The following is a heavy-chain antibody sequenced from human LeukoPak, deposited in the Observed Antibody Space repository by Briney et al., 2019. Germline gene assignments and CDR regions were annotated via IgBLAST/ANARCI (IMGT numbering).Heavy chain of an antibody. Sequence: GESLKISCKGSGYSFTSYWIGWVRQLPGNGLEWMGIIYPGDSDTRYSPSFQGQVTISADKSISTAYLQWSSLKASDTDMYYCARHIVATPEYMDVWGKGTTVTVSS. CDR1: GYSFTSYW. V-gene: IGHV5-51*01. CDR3: ARHIVATPEYMDV. J-gene: IGHJ6*03. CDR2: IYPGDSDT. D-gene: IGHD5-12*01.